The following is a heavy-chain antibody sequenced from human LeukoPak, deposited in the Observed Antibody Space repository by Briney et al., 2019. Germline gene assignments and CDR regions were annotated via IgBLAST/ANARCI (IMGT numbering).Heavy chain of an antibody. CDR3: ARDGFFAVKWYFDY. D-gene: IGHD3-3*01. Sequence: PGGSLRLSCAASGFTFSSYAMSWVRQAPGKGLEWVSAISGSGGSTYYADSVKGRFTISRDNSKNTLYLQMNSLRAEDTAVYYCARDGFFAVKWYFDYWGQGTLVTVSS. V-gene: IGHV3-23*01. CDR1: GFTFSSYA. J-gene: IGHJ4*02. CDR2: ISGSGGST.